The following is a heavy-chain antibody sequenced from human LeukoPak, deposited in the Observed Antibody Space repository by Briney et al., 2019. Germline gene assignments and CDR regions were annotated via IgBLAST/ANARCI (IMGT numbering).Heavy chain of an antibody. D-gene: IGHD6-13*01. V-gene: IGHV6-1*01. Sequence: SQTLSLTCAISGDSVSSNSAAWNWIRQSPSRGLEWLGRTYYRSKWYNDYAVSVKSRIAINPDTSKNQFSLQLSSVTAADTAVYYCARHAVGVAAAGHNWFDPWGQGTLVTVSS. CDR1: GDSVSSNSAA. CDR3: ARHAVGVAAAGHNWFDP. CDR2: TYYRSKWYN. J-gene: IGHJ5*02.